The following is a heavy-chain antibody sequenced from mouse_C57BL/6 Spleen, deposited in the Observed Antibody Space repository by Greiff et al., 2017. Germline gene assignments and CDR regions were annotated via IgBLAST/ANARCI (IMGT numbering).Heavy chain of an antibody. V-gene: IGHV1-82*01. J-gene: IGHJ3*01. CDR2: IYPGDGDT. CDR3: ARGDGNPFAY. D-gene: IGHD2-1*01. Sequence: QVQLQQSGPELVKPGASVKISCKASGYAFSSSWMNWVKQRPGKGLEWIGRIYPGDGDTNYNGKFKGKATLTADKSSSTAYMPLSSLTSEDSAVYFCARGDGNPFAYWGQGTLVTVSA. CDR1: GYAFSSSW.